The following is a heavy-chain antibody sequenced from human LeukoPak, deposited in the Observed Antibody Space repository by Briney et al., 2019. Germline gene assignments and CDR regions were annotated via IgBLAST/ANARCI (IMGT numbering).Heavy chain of an antibody. CDR3: ATAPIGYATSYNY. V-gene: IGHV1-24*01. CDR1: GYTLTELS. Sequence: ASVTVSCMVSGYTLTELSMHWVRQAPGKGREGMGGFDPEDGETIYAQKFQGKVTMTEDTSTDTAYMELSSLRSEDTAVYYCATAPIGYATSYNYWGQGTLVTVSS. D-gene: IGHD5-12*01. CDR2: FDPEDGET. J-gene: IGHJ4*02.